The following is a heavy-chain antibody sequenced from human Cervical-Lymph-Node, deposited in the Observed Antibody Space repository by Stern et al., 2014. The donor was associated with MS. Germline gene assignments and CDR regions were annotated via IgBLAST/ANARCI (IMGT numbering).Heavy chain of an antibody. D-gene: IGHD1-1*01. V-gene: IGHV3-53*01. CDR2: ITNVGST. CDR1: GFTVSRDY. CDR3: ARDTSSPERSDW. J-gene: IGHJ4*02. Sequence: EVQMVESGGGVIQPGGSLRLCCTASGFTVSRDYMTWVRQAPGKGLGWVSLITNVGSTFYTDSVKGRFTISRDDSKNTVYLHMTSLRAEDTAMYYCARDTSSPERSDWWGQGTLVTVSS.